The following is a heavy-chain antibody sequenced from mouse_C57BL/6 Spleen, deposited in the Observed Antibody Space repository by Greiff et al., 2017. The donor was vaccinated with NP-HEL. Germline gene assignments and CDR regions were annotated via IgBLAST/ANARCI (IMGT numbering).Heavy chain of an antibody. CDR3: ARDGHGTAWFAY. CDR2: ISDGGSYT. J-gene: IGHJ3*01. D-gene: IGHD2-1*01. V-gene: IGHV5-4*01. Sequence: EVQLVESGGGLVKPGGSLKLSCAASGFTFSSYAMSWVRQTPEKRLEWVATISDGGSYTYYPDNVKGRFTISRDNAKNNLYLQMSHLKSEDTAMYYCARDGHGTAWFAYWGQGTLVTVSA. CDR1: GFTFSSYA.